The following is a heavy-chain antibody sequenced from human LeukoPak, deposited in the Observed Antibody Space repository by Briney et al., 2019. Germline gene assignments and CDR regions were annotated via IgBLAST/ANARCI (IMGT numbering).Heavy chain of an antibody. CDR3: ARGRGSGWFYLDY. J-gene: IGHJ4*02. D-gene: IGHD6-19*01. CDR1: GGSIGSYY. V-gene: IGHV4-59*08. Sequence: PSETLSLTCTVSGGSIGSYYWSWIRQPPGKGLEWIGFIYYSGSTNYNPSRKSRVTLSVDTSKNQFSLKLSSVTAADTAMYYCARGRGSGWFYLDYWGQRTLVTVSS. CDR2: IYYSGST.